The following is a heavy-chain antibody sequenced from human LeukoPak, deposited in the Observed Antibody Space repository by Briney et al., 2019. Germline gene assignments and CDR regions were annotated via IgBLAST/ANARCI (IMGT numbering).Heavy chain of an antibody. Sequence: GGSLRLSCAASGFTFSSLWMSWVRQAPGRGPEWGANINQDEGTTYYVASVKGRFTISRDNAKNSLSLQMSSLRAEDTAVYYCTKDRQGPNQYHMDVWGKGTTVTVSS. V-gene: IGHV3-7*01. CDR3: TKDRQGPNQYHMDV. CDR2: INQDEGTT. J-gene: IGHJ6*03. CDR1: GFTFSSLW.